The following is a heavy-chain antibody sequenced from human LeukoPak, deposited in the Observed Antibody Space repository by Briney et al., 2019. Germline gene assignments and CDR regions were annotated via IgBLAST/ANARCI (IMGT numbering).Heavy chain of an antibody. V-gene: IGHV3-74*01. J-gene: IGHJ4*02. CDR1: GFHFSNYW. CDR2: INSDRSST. D-gene: IGHD5-18*01. CDR3: VRESKNDLQLWEKNLDY. Sequence: GGSLRLSCAASGFHFSNYWIHWVRQAPGKGLVWVSHINSDRSSTSYTDSVRGRFTISRDNGKNTLYLQMSNLRVEDTAVYYCVRESKNDLQLWEKNLDYWGQGVLVTVSS.